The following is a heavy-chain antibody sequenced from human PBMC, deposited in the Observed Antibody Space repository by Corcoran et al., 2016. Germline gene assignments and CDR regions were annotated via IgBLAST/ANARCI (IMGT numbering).Heavy chain of an antibody. D-gene: IGHD2-2*01. J-gene: IGHJ4*02. CDR2: ISSSGRYI. Sequence: EVQLVESGGGLVKPGGSLRLSCAASGFTFNSYSMNWVRQAPGKGLEWVSSISSSGRYIYYADSMKGRFTISRDNAKNSLYLQLNSLRAEDTAVYYCARDLSGSISCYDYWGQGTLVTVSS. CDR3: ARDLSGSISCYDY. V-gene: IGHV3-21*01. CDR1: GFTFNSYS.